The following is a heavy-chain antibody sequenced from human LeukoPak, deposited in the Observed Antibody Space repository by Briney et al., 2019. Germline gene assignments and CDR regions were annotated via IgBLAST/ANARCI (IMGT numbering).Heavy chain of an antibody. CDR3: ARGQGWID. Sequence: GGSLRLSCAASGFTGSTFSSHWLSWVRQAPGKGLEWVAITKPDGSDGYYVDSVKGRFTISRDNAKSVLYLQMNSLRGEDTAVYYCARGQGWIDRGQGTLVTVSS. CDR1: GFTGSTFSSHW. J-gene: IGHJ4*02. CDR2: TKPDGSDG. D-gene: IGHD2-2*03. V-gene: IGHV3-7*03.